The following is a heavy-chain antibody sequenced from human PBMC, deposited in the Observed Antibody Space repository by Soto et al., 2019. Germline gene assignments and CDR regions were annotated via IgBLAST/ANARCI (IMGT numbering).Heavy chain of an antibody. D-gene: IGHD6-19*01. Sequence: ASVKVSCKASGYIFIHYGISWVRQAPGQGLEWMGWISADTGNTNYAQKLQGRVTMTTDTSTTTVYMELRSLASDDTAVYYCERDPVSGMDVWGQGTTVTVSS. CDR3: ERDPVSGMDV. CDR2: ISADTGNT. V-gene: IGHV1-18*01. CDR1: GYIFIHYG. J-gene: IGHJ6*02.